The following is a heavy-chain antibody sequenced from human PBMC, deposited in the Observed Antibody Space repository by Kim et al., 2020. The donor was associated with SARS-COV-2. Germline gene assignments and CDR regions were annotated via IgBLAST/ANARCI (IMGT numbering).Heavy chain of an antibody. CDR3: ARSLPYSSSCFLDP. CDR1: GYTFTNYY. CDR2: VSPNRGIT. Sequence: ASVKVSCKASGYTFTNYYIHWVRQAPGQGLEWVGWVSPNRGITNYAQKFQGRVTMTSDTSITTAYMELDSLRSDDTAVYYCARSLPYSSSCFLDPWGQGTLVTVSS. J-gene: IGHJ5*01. D-gene: IGHD2-15*01. V-gene: IGHV1-2*02.